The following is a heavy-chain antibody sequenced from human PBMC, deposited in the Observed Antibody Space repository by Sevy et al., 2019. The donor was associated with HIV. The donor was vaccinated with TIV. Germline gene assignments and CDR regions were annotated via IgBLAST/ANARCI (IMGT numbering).Heavy chain of an antibody. CDR2: ISGSSSYI. Sequence: GGSLRLSCAASGFTFNIYSMNWVRQAPGKGLEWVSSISGSSSYIFYADSVKGRFTISRDNAKNSLYLQMNSLRAEDTAVYYCARGRGDPRADCFDYWGQGTLVIVSS. J-gene: IGHJ4*02. CDR1: GFTFNIYS. CDR3: ARGRGDPRADCFDY. D-gene: IGHD2-21*02. V-gene: IGHV3-21*01.